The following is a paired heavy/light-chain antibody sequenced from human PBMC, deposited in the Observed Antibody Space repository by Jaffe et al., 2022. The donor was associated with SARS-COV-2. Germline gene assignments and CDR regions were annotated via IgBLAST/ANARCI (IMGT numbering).Light chain of an antibody. CDR2: KAS. Sequence: DIQMTQSPSTLSASVGDRVTITCRASQSISDILAWYQQRPGKAPKLLIYKASSLQSGVPSRFRGSGSGTDFTLTISSLQPDDFATYYCQQYNTYPWTFGQGTKVDIK. CDR1: QSISDI. J-gene: IGKJ1*01. CDR3: QQYNTYPWT. V-gene: IGKV1-5*03.
Heavy chain of an antibody. Sequence: DVQLLESGGGLVQPGGSLRLSCAASGLTFRTYTMSWVRQAPGKGLEWVSAISGSGGTTYYADSVKGRFTISRDNSKNTLYLQMNTLRAEDTAVYYCARDEGYDGSGYYSDLIYWGQGTLVTVSS. J-gene: IGHJ4*02. CDR2: ISGSGGTT. V-gene: IGHV3-23*01. D-gene: IGHD3-22*01. CDR3: ARDEGYDGSGYYSDLIY. CDR1: GLTFRTYT.